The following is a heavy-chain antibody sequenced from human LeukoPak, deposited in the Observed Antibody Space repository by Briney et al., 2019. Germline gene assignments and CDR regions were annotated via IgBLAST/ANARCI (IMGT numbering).Heavy chain of an antibody. Sequence: ASVKVSCKASGYTFTGYYIHWVRQAPGQGLEWMGWISAYNGNTNYAQKLQGRVTMTTDTSTSTAYMELRSLRSDDTAVYYCASGEMATIRFDYWGQGTLVTVSS. CDR1: GYTFTGYY. J-gene: IGHJ4*02. CDR2: ISAYNGNT. D-gene: IGHD5-24*01. CDR3: ASGEMATIRFDY. V-gene: IGHV1-18*04.